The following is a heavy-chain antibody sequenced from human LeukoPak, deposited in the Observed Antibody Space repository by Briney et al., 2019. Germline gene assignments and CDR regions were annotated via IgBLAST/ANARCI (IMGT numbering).Heavy chain of an antibody. J-gene: IGHJ6*03. D-gene: IGHD2-8*01. Sequence: PGGSMRLSCAASGFTFSSYSMDWVRQAPGKGLEWVSSISSSSSYIYYADSVKGRFTISRDNAKNSLYLQMNSLRAEDTAVYYCARDGGEYAIPNYYYYMDVWGKGTTVTVSS. CDR2: ISSSSSYI. CDR1: GFTFSSYS. V-gene: IGHV3-21*01. CDR3: ARDGGEYAIPNYYYYMDV.